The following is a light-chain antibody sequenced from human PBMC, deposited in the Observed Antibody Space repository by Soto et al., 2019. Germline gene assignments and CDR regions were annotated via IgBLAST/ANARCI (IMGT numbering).Light chain of an antibody. Sequence: DVHMTQSPSTLSASVGDRVTITCRASESIATWLAWYQQKPGKAPKLLIYDASRLESGVPSRFSGGGSGKESTLTISDLQPADFATYYCHQYNSYFGQGTKLEI. CDR3: HQYNSY. V-gene: IGKV1-5*01. CDR2: DAS. J-gene: IGKJ2*01. CDR1: ESIATW.